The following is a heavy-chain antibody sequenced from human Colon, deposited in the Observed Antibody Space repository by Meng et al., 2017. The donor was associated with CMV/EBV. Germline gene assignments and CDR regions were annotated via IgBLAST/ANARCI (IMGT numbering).Heavy chain of an antibody. CDR2: IHHNGST. J-gene: IGHJ4*02. V-gene: IGHV4-30-2*01. CDR3: ARGGQLWFDY. CDR1: GGSISSGGYS. Sequence: LTCAVSGGSISSGGYSWNWIRQPPGKGLEWSGYIHHNGSTDYKTSLKSRVTISVDGSKNQFSLKLSSVTAADTAVYYCARGGQLWFDYWGQGTLVTVSS. D-gene: IGHD3-10*01.